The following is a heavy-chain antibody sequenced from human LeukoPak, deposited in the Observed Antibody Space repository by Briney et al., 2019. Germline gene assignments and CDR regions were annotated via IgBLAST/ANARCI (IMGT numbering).Heavy chain of an antibody. V-gene: IGHV3-15*01. Sequence: GGSLRLSCAASGFTFRNYVIRRVRQAPGKGLEWVGRIKPKTDGETTEYAAPVKDRFSISRDDSKSMMYLQMNSLKTEDTAVYYCITPLPYSAQGGQGTLVTVSS. CDR3: ITPLPYSAQ. D-gene: IGHD2-21*01. CDR1: GFTFRNYV. CDR2: IKPKTDGETT. J-gene: IGHJ4*02.